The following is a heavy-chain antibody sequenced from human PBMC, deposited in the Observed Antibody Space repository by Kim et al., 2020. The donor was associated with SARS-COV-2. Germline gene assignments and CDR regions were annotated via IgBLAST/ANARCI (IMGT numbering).Heavy chain of an antibody. CDR3: ASQGYYDILTGPTIFDY. D-gene: IGHD3-9*01. CDR1: GGSISSSSYY. J-gene: IGHJ4*02. V-gene: IGHV4-39*01. Sequence: SETLSLTCTVSGGSISSSSYYWGWIRQPPGKGLEWIGSIYYSGSTYYNPSLKSRVTISVDTSKNQFSLKLSSVTAADTAVYYCASQGYYDILTGPTIFDYWGQGTLVTVSS. CDR2: IYYSGST.